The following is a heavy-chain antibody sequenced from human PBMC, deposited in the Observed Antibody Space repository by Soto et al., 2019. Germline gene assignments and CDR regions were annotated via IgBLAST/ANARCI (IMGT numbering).Heavy chain of an antibody. CDR2: IYSFFST. J-gene: IGHJ4*02. Sequence: GGSLRLSCAASGFTVSSNYMIWVRQAPVNGLEFVSVIYSFFSTYYADSVKGRFTISRYNSKNTLYLQMNSLRAEDTSVYYCARERGPGIGVAGTVYWGQGTLVTVSS. CDR3: ARERGPGIGVAGTVY. D-gene: IGHD6-19*01. CDR1: GFTVSSNY. V-gene: IGHV3-66*01.